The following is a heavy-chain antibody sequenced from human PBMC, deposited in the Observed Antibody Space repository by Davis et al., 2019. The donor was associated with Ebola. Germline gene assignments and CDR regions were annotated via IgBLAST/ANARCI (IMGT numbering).Heavy chain of an antibody. Sequence: MPSETLSLTCTVSGGSISSYYWSWIRQPPGKGLEWLGYIYYSGSTNYNPSLKSRVTISVDTSKNQFSLKLSSVTAADTAVYYCARGIGGATHYWGQGTLVTVSS. CDR3: ARGIGGATHY. J-gene: IGHJ4*02. CDR1: GGSISSYY. D-gene: IGHD1-26*01. V-gene: IGHV4-59*01. CDR2: IYYSGST.